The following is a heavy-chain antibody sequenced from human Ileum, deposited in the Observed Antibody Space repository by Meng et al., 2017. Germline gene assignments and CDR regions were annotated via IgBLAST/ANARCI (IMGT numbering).Heavy chain of an antibody. CDR3: VRGPARETHDFDY. Sequence: VQLNPWGAGLLNPSETLSLTLAVFGGSFNDSYWSWVRQSPGKGLEWIGQIHHSGRTNYKSSLERRVTISVDTSKSQFSLKLTSVTAADTAMYYCVRGPARETHDFDYWGQGALVTVSS. J-gene: IGHJ4*02. CDR1: GGSFNDSY. D-gene: IGHD1-26*01. CDR2: IHHSGRT. V-gene: IGHV4-34*01.